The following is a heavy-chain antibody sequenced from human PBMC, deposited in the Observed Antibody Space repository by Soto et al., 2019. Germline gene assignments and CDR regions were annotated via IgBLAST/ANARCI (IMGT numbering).Heavy chain of an antibody. V-gene: IGHV1-2*04. Sequence: ASVKVSCKASGYSFTDYHIHWVRQAPGQGLEWLGRINPKSGGTSTAQKFQGWVTMTTDKSISTASMKLTRLTSDDTAIYYCARGDSTDCSNGVCSFFYNHDMDVWGQGTTVTVSS. J-gene: IGHJ6*02. CDR2: INPKSGGT. CDR3: ARGDSTDCSNGVCSFFYNHDMDV. CDR1: GYSFTDYH. D-gene: IGHD2-8*01.